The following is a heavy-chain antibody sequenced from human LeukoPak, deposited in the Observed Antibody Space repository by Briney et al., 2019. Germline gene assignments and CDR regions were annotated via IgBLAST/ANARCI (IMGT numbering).Heavy chain of an antibody. CDR1: GFTFSNAW. D-gene: IGHD3-10*01. CDR3: ASRHGSGSYSFFHFHY. Sequence: SGGSLRLSCAASGFTFSNAWMSWVRQAPGKGLEWVGRIKSKTDGGTTDYAAPVKGRFTISRDDSKNTLYLQMNSLKTEDTAVYYCASRHGSGSYSFFHFHYWGQSPLVTVSS. V-gene: IGHV3-15*01. CDR2: IKSKTDGGTT. J-gene: IGHJ4*02.